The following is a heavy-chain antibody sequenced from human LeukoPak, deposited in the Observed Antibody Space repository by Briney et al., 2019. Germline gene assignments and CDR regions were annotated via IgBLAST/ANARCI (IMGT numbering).Heavy chain of an antibody. CDR1: GGSISSGDYY. J-gene: IGHJ4*02. V-gene: IGHV4-30-4*08. Sequence: PSETLSLTCTVSGGSISSGDYYWSWIRQPPGKGLEWIGYIYYSGSTYYNPSLKSRVTISVDTSKNQFSLKLSSVTAVDTAVYYCARGEVTTYYIDYWGQGTLVTVSS. CDR2: IYYSGST. D-gene: IGHD4-11*01. CDR3: ARGEVTTYYIDY.